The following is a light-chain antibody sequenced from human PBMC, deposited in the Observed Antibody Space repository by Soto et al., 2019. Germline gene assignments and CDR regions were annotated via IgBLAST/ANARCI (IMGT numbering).Light chain of an antibody. CDR1: SSDVGGYKY. J-gene: IGLJ2*01. V-gene: IGLV2-8*01. CDR2: EVT. CDR3: SSYGGTNNVV. Sequence: QSALTQPPSASGSPGQSVTISCTGPSSDVGGYKYVSWYQHHPGKAPKVVIYEVTKRPSGVPDRFSGSQSGNTASLTVSGLQAEDEADYYCSSYGGTNNVVFGGGTKLTVL.